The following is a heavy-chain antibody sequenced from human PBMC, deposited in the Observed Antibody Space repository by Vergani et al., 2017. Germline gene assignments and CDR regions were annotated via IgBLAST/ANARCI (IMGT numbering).Heavy chain of an antibody. D-gene: IGHD3/OR15-3a*01. CDR3: ARGVLDSKYRHNWFGP. V-gene: IGHV1-8*01. CDR1: GYNFTSFD. J-gene: IGHJ5*02. CDR2: MNPKRGNT. Sequence: QEQLVQSGAEVRKPGASVKVSCKASGYNFTSFDINWVRLATGQGLEWMGWMNPKRGNTAYAAKFQGRITMTRDSSTDTAYMEMKSLRSEDTAIYFCARGVLDSKYRHNWFGPWGQGTVVTVSS.